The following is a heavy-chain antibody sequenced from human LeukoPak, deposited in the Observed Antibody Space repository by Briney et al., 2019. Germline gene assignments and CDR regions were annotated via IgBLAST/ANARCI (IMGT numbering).Heavy chain of an antibody. Sequence: ASVKVSCKASGYTFTGYYMHWVRQAPGQGLEWMGWINPNSGGTNYAQKFQGRVTMTRDTSISTAYMELSRLRSDDTAVYYCASLDVVPAAIGPAYYYYYMDVWGKGTTVTVSS. CDR1: GYTFTGYY. CDR3: ASLDVVPAAIGPAYYYYYMDV. V-gene: IGHV1-2*02. J-gene: IGHJ6*03. CDR2: INPNSGGT. D-gene: IGHD2-2*02.